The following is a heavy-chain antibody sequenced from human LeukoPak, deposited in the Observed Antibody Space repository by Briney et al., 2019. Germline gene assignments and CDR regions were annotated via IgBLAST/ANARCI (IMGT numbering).Heavy chain of an antibody. J-gene: IGHJ4*02. D-gene: IGHD5-18*01. CDR2: IIPIFGTA. CDR3: ARENGNTAMVTFDY. V-gene: IGHV1-69*13. Sequence: GASVKVSCKASGYTFTSYAMNWVRQAPGQGLEWMGGIIPIFGTANYAQKFQGRVTITADESTSTAYMELSSLRSEDTAVYYCARENGNTAMVTFDYWGQGTLVTVSS. CDR1: GYTFTSYA.